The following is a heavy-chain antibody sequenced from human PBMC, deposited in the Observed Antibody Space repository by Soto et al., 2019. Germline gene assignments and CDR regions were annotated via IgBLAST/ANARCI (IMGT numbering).Heavy chain of an antibody. V-gene: IGHV3-9*01. J-gene: IGHJ4*02. D-gene: IGHD6-13*01. CDR1: GFTFDDYA. CDR3: AKDKGIAQDLFGY. CDR2: ISWNSGRI. Sequence: EVQLVESGGGLVQPGRSLRLSCAASGFTFDDYAMHWVRQAPGKGLEWVSGISWNSGRIGYADSVKGRFTISRDNAKNAQYLQMNTLRDEDTDLYYCAKDKGIAQDLFGYWGQETLFT.